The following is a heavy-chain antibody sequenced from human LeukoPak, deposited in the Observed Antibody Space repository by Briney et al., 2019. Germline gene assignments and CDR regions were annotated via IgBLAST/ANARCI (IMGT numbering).Heavy chain of an antibody. V-gene: IGHV3-21*01. CDR1: GFTFSSYS. Sequence: GGSLRLSCAASGFTFSSYSMSWVRQAPGKGLEWVSSISSSSTYRYYAASVRGRFTISRDNAKNSLYLQMNSLRAEDTALYYCARGRYSGSYLLDYWGQGTLVTVSS. D-gene: IGHD1-26*01. CDR2: ISSSSTYR. CDR3: ARGRYSGSYLLDY. J-gene: IGHJ4*02.